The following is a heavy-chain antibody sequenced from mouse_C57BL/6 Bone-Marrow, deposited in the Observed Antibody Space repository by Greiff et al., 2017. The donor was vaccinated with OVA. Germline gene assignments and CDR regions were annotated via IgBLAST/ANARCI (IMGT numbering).Heavy chain of an antibody. J-gene: IGHJ3*01. Sequence: DVQLQESGPGLVKPSQSLSLTCSVTGYSITSGYYWNWIRQFPGNKLEWMGYISYDGSNNSNPSLKNRISITRDTSKNQFFLKLNSVTTEDTATYYCARTFYYDYYGLCLGFAYWGQGTLVTVSA. V-gene: IGHV3-6*01. CDR3: ARTFYYDYYGLCLGFAY. CDR2: ISYDGSN. D-gene: IGHD2-4*01. CDR1: GYSITSGYY.